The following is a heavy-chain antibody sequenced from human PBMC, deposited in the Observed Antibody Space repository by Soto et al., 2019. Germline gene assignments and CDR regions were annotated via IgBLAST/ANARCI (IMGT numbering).Heavy chain of an antibody. CDR2: INHSGST. Sequence: SETLSLTCAVYGGSFSGYYWSWIRQPPGKGLEWIGEINHSGSTNYNPSLKSRVTISVDTSKNQFSLKLSSVTAADTAVYYCARDAPKLLWFGELGDYYYYYMDVWGKGTTVTVSS. CDR3: ARDAPKLLWFGELGDYYYYYMDV. D-gene: IGHD3-10*01. CDR1: GGSFSGYY. V-gene: IGHV4-34*01. J-gene: IGHJ6*03.